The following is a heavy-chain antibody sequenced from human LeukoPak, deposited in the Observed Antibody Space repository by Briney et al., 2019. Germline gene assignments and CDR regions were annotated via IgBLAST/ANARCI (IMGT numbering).Heavy chain of an antibody. CDR1: GFTFGDYV. CDR3: TREWVGSGMVDAFDI. J-gene: IGHJ3*02. Sequence: PGGSLRLSCTASGFTFGDYVMSWVRQAPGKGLEWVGFIRSKAYGGTTKNAASVKGRFTISGDDSRSIAYLQMNSLKTEDTAVYYCTREWVGSGMVDAFDIWGQGTMVTVSS. V-gene: IGHV3-49*04. D-gene: IGHD2-15*01. CDR2: IRSKAYGGTT.